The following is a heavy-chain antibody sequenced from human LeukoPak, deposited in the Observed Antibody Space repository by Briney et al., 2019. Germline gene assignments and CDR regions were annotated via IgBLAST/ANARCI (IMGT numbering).Heavy chain of an antibody. V-gene: IGHV4-39*07. CDR3: ARWWLLLGGYYFDY. J-gene: IGHJ4*02. Sequence: PSETLSLTCTVSGGSISSSSYYWGWIRQPPGKGLEWIGSIYYSGSTYYNPSLKSRVTISVDTSKNQFSLKLSSVTAADTAVYYCARWWLLLGGYYFDYWGQGTLVTVSS. D-gene: IGHD3-22*01. CDR1: GGSISSSSYY. CDR2: IYYSGST.